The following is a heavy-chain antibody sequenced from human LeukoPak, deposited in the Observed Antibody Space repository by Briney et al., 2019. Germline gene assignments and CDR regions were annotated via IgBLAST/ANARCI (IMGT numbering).Heavy chain of an antibody. CDR2: IYYSGNT. CDR1: GGSISSSNSY. D-gene: IGHD3-10*01. CDR3: ARHVYYGSGSYGNWFDP. Sequence: SETLSLTCTVSGGSISSSNSYWGWIRQPPGKGLEWIGSIYYSGNTYYNASLKSQVSISIDTSKNQFSLRLTSVTAADTAVYYCARHVYYGSGSYGNWFDPWGQGTLVTVSS. V-gene: IGHV4-39*01. J-gene: IGHJ5*02.